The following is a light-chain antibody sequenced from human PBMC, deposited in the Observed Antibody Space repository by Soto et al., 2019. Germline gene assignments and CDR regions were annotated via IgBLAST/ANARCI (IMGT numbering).Light chain of an antibody. CDR2: GVS. CDR1: QTGSNSY. J-gene: IGKJ4*01. CDR3: QQRSNWPPLT. Sequence: IVSTHSPGTLSLSPGERSTLSCRASQTGSNSYLAWYQQKSAQAPRLLIYGVSTRATGIPDRFSGTGSGTDFTLSISSLEPEDFAVYYCQQRSNWPPLTFGGGTKVDIK. V-gene: IGKV3D-20*02.